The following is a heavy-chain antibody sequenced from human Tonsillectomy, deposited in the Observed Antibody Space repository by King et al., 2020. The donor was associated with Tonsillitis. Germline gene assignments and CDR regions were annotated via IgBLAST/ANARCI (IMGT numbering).Heavy chain of an antibody. Sequence: VQLVESGAEVKKPGESLRISCKGSGYSFTSSWISWVRQMPGKGLEWMGRIDPSDSYTTYSPSFQGHVTISADKSISTAYLQWSSLKASDTAIYYCERYSGSYRVVFDFWGQGTLVTVSS. CDR2: IDPSDSYT. CDR1: GYSFTSSW. J-gene: IGHJ4*02. V-gene: IGHV5-10-1*03. D-gene: IGHD1-26*01. CDR3: ERYSGSYRVVFDF.